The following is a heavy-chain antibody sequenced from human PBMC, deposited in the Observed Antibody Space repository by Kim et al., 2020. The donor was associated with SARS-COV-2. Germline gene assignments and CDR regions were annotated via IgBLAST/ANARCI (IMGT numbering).Heavy chain of an antibody. CDR3: ARDRNTVTTVAPYYYY. Sequence: SETLSLTCTVSGGSVSSGSYYWSWIRQPPGKGLEWIGYIYYSGSTNYNPSLKSRVTISVDTSKNQFSLKLSSVTAADTAVHYCARDRNTVTTVAPYYYY. J-gene: IGHJ6*01. CDR1: GGSVSSGSYY. D-gene: IGHD4-17*01. CDR2: IYYSGST. V-gene: IGHV4-61*01.